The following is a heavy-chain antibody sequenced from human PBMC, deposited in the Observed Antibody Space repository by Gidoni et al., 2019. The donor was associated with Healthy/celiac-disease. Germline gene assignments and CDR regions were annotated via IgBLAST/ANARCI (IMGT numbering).Heavy chain of an antibody. J-gene: IGHJ3*02. CDR3: ARDYQWELLPDAFDI. D-gene: IGHD1-26*01. CDR2: ISSSGSTI. CDR1: GFPFSSYE. Sequence: EVQLVESGGGLVQPGGSLRLSCAASGFPFSSYEMNWVRQAPGKGLEWVSYISSSGSTIYYADSVKGRFTISRDNAKNSLYLQMNSLRAEDTAVYYCARDYQWELLPDAFDIWCQGTMVTVSS. V-gene: IGHV3-48*03.